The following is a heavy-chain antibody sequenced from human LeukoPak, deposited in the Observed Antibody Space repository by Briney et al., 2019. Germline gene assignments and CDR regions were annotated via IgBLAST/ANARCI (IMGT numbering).Heavy chain of an antibody. Sequence: SQTLSLTCTVSGGSISSYYWGWIRQPPGKGLEWIGSMYYSGSTYYNPSLKSRVTISINTSKNQFSLKLTSVTAADTAVYYCARAGGSGLIDYWGQGTLVTVSS. CDR2: MYYSGST. D-gene: IGHD6-19*01. CDR1: GGSISSYY. J-gene: IGHJ4*02. CDR3: ARAGGSGLIDY. V-gene: IGHV4-39*07.